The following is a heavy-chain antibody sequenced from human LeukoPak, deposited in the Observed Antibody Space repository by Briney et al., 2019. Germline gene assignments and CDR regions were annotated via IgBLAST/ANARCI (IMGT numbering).Heavy chain of an antibody. D-gene: IGHD6-13*01. CDR1: GYTFTTYY. V-gene: IGHV1-18*01. Sequence: GASVKVSCKASGYTFTTYYISWVRQAPGQGLEWMGWISAYNGNTNYAQKFQGRVTMTTDTSTSTAYMELRSLRSDDKAVYYCAREEGAPIAAANVWGLGTMVTVSS. CDR3: AREEGAPIAAANV. J-gene: IGHJ3*01. CDR2: ISAYNGNT.